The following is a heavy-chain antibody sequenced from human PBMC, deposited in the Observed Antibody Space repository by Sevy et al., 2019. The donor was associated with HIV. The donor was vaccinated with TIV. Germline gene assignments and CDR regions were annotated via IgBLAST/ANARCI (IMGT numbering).Heavy chain of an antibody. Sequence: GGSLRLSCAASGFTFNSYAMNWVRQAPGKGLEWLSANIGAGSITFYADSVKGRFTISSDNCRNTLYLQMNSLRAEDTVIYYCARTFIPDTTSYFGPLDYWGRGTLVTVSS. CDR2: NIGAGSIT. J-gene: IGHJ4*02. CDR3: ARTFIPDTTSYFGPLDY. V-gene: IGHV3-23*01. D-gene: IGHD3-9*01. CDR1: GFTFNSYA.